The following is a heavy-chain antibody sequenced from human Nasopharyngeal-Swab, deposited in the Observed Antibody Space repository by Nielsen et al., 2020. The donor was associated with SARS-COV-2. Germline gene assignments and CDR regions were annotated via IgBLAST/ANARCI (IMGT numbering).Heavy chain of an antibody. D-gene: IGHD5-18*01. J-gene: IGHJ4*02. CDR2: FDPEDGET. CDR3: ATDLFTAMLGDY. V-gene: IGHV1-24*01. CDR1: GYTLAELS. Sequence: ASVKVSCKVSGYTLAELSMHWVRQAPGKGLEWMGGFDPEDGETIYAQKFQGRVTMTEDTSTDTAYMELSSLRSEDTAVYYCATDLFTAMLGDYWGQGTLVTVSS.